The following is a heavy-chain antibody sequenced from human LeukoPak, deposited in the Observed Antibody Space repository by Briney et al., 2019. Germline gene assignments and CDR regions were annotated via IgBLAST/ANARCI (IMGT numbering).Heavy chain of an antibody. D-gene: IGHD6-19*01. CDR3: AKALAVAGTIYYYYYYGMDV. Sequence: GGSLRLSCAASGFTFSSYAMSWVRQAPGKGLEWVSAISGSGGSTYYADSVKGRFTISRDNSKNTLYLQMNSLRAEDTAVYYCAKALAVAGTIYYYYYYGMDVWGQGTTVTVSS. CDR2: ISGSGGST. V-gene: IGHV3-23*01. J-gene: IGHJ6*02. CDR1: GFTFSSYA.